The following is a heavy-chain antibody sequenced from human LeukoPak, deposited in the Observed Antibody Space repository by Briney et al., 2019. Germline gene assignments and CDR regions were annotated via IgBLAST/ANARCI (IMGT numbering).Heavy chain of an antibody. CDR1: EFNFFSYG. Sequence: GGSLRLSCVASEFNFFSYGMQWVRQAPGKGLVWVSRIFTAGSTTSYADSVKGRFTISRDNAKNTLYLEMKSLRVEDTAVYYCARELPREVTLDYWGQGTLVTVSP. CDR3: ARELPREVTLDY. J-gene: IGHJ4*01. V-gene: IGHV3-74*01. D-gene: IGHD2-21*02. CDR2: IFTAGSTT.